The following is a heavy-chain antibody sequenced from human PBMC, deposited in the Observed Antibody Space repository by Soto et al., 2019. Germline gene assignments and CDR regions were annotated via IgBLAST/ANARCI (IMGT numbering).Heavy chain of an antibody. J-gene: IGHJ4*01. D-gene: IGHD6-19*01. Sequence: ASVKLSCKASGDIFSNSAIHWVRQAPGQRLEWMGWISCVIGTTNYTPKLQDRVTITTDTSASTAYMELSSLRSEGTALYYCAKDGDAAGTIDFDYWGQGTLVTSPQ. V-gene: IGHV1-3*01. CDR3: AKDGDAAGTIDFDY. CDR2: ISCVIGTT. CDR1: GDIFSNSA.